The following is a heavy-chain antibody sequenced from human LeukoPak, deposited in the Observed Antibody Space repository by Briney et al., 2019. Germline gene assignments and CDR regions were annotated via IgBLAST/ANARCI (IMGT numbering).Heavy chain of an antibody. CDR1: GXXXXXYA. V-gene: IGHV3-23*01. CDR2: ISTSGAKX. D-gene: IGHD5-12*01. CDR3: AKASAGYDNFDY. Sequence: GGSLRLSCAXSGXXXXXYAMXXXXXAPGXGLEWVSAISTSGAKXYYADSVKGRFTISRDNSKNTLYLQMNSLRAEDTALYYCAKASAGYDNFDYWGQGTLVTVSS. J-gene: IGHJ4*02.